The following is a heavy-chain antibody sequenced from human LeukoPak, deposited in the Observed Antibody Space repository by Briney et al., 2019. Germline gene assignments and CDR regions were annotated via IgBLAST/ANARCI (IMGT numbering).Heavy chain of an antibody. D-gene: IGHD3-3*01. J-gene: IGHJ4*02. V-gene: IGHV3-21*06. Sequence: SVKGRFTISRDNAKNSLSLHMYSLRADGTAVYYCARDQDGFGFGKYDYWGRGTLVTVSS. CDR3: ARDQDGFGFGKYDY.